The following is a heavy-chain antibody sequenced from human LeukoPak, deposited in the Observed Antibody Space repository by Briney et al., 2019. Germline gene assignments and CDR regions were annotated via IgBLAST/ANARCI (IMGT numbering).Heavy chain of an antibody. CDR3: AKGSGINHYHWIDP. Sequence: PGGSLRLSCAASGFTFSSYVMSWVRQAPGKGLEWVSVISGSGGSTKYADSVKGRFTISRDNSKNTLYLQMNSLRAEDTAVYYCAKGSGINHYHWIDPWGQGTLVTVSS. V-gene: IGHV3-23*01. J-gene: IGHJ5*02. CDR2: ISGSGGST. CDR1: GFTFSSYV. D-gene: IGHD1-14*01.